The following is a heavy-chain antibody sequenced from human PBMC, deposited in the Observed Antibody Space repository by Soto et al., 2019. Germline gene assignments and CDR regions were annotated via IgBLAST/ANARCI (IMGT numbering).Heavy chain of an antibody. CDR3: TTAPPDRYSYGRPYYYYYYGMDV. V-gene: IGHV3-15*07. CDR1: GFTFSNAW. Sequence: PGGSLRLSCTASGFTFSNAWMNWVRQAPGKGLEWVGRIKSKTDGGTTHYAAPVKGRFTISRDDSKNTLYLQMNSLKTEDTAVYYCTTAPPDRYSYGRPYYYYYYGMDVWGQGTTVTVSS. J-gene: IGHJ6*02. D-gene: IGHD5-18*01. CDR2: IKSKTDGGTT.